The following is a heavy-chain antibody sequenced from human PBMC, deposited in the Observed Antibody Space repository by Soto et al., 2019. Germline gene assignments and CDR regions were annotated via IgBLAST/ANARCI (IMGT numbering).Heavy chain of an antibody. D-gene: IGHD3-10*01. CDR3: AREVQVHTPAFVY. Sequence: QVQLVQSGAGMKKPGSSVKVSCQSSGGTFTTYAMNWVRQAPGQGPEWMGDISPMFGAANYAPKFQGRVTITADESTGTSYMQLSSLTSEDTALYFCAREVQVHTPAFVYWGQGTLVTVSS. CDR1: GGTFTTYA. CDR2: ISPMFGAA. V-gene: IGHV1-69*19. J-gene: IGHJ4*02.